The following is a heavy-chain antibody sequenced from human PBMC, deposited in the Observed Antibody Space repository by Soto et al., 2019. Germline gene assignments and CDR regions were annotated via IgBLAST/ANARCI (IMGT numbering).Heavy chain of an antibody. CDR3: ARVGTGSWYFDL. CDR2: INSDGNTI. CDR1: GFTFSYYW. J-gene: IGHJ2*01. Sequence: EVQLVESGGGLVQPGGSLRLSCAASGFTFSYYWMHWVRQAPGKGLVWVSRINSDGNTISYVDSVKGRFTISRDNAKNPLYLQMNNLSAEDTAVYYCARVGTGSWYFDLWGRGTLVTVSS. D-gene: IGHD1-1*01. V-gene: IGHV3-74*01.